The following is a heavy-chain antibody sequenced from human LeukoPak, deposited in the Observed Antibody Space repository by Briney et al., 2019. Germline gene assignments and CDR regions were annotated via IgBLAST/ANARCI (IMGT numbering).Heavy chain of an antibody. CDR2: IYSGGST. D-gene: IGHD1-26*01. Sequence: GFLRPSCAAPGINLNCHSNNLVRPAPREGVEWVSVIYSGGSTYYADSVKGRFTISRDNSKNALYLQMNSLRAEDTAVYYCARDPPGGATDYWGQGTLVTVSS. CDR1: GINLNCHS. CDR3: ARDPPGGATDY. V-gene: IGHV3-66*01. J-gene: IGHJ4*02.